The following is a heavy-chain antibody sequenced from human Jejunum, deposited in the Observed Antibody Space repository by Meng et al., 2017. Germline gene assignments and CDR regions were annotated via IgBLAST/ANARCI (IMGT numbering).Heavy chain of an antibody. D-gene: IGHD5-18*01. CDR1: GFTFDDYA. CDR3: VKDRGGYSYGYDAFDM. V-gene: IGHV3-9*01. J-gene: IGHJ3*02. Sequence: SLKISCAASGFTFDDYAMHWVRQAPGKGLEWVSGISWNSGSLGYADSVKGRFTISRDNAKKSLELQMNSLRAEDTALYYCVKDRGGYSYGYDAFDMWGQGTMVTVSS. CDR2: ISWNSGSL.